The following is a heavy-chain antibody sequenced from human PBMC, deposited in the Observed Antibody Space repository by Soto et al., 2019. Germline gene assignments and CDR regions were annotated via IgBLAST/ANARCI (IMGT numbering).Heavy chain of an antibody. D-gene: IGHD1-26*01. V-gene: IGHV6-1*01. CDR1: RDSDSNSSVT. CDR2: TYYKSKWYN. CDR3: VRLIGNSWLDF. J-gene: IGHJ5*01. Sequence: LQTISLTYSIYRDSDSNSSVTRNWIRQSPLRGLEWLGRTYYKSKWYNDYAESVKSRITINPDTFENQFFLHFNFVTPEDTAVFYCVRLIGNSWLDFWGQGTLVTVSS.